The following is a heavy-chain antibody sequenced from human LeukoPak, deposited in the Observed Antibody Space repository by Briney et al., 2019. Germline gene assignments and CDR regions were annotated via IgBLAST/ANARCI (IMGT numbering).Heavy chain of an antibody. V-gene: IGHV1-2*04. CDR3: ARESGHGDRNWFDP. D-gene: IGHD3-10*01. CDR1: GYTFTNYA. J-gene: IGHJ5*02. CDR2: INPNSGGT. Sequence: ASVKVSCKASGYTFTNYAMHWVRQAPGQGLEWMGWINPNSGGTNYAQKFQGWVTMTRDTSISTAYMELSRLRSDDTAVYYCARESGHGDRNWFDPWGQGTLVTVSS.